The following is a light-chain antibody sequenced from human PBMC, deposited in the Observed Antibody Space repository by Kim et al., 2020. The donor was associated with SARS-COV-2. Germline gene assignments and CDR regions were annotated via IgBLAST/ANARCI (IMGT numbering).Light chain of an antibody. J-gene: IGLJ1*01. CDR3: CSYAGSYTFYYV. Sequence: QSALTQPRSVSGSPGQSVTISCTGTSSDVGGYNYVSWYQQHPGKAPKLMIYDVSKRPSGVPDRFSGSKSGNMASLTVSGLQAEDEADYFCCSYAGSYTFYYVFGTGTKVTVL. V-gene: IGLV2-11*01. CDR2: DVS. CDR1: SSDVGGYNY.